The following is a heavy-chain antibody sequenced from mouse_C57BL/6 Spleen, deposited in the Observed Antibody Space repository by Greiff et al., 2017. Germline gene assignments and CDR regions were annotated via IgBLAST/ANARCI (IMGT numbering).Heavy chain of an antibody. V-gene: IGHV1-61*01. CDR2: IYPSDSET. CDR1: GYTFTSYW. Sequence: QVQLQQPGAELVRPGSSVKLSCKASGYTFTSYWMDWMKQRPGQGLEWIGHIYPSDSETHYNQKFKDKATLTVDKSSSTAYMQLSSLTSEDSAVYYCARQDYYGSYFDYWGQGTTLTVSS. J-gene: IGHJ2*01. CDR3: ARQDYYGSYFDY. D-gene: IGHD1-1*01.